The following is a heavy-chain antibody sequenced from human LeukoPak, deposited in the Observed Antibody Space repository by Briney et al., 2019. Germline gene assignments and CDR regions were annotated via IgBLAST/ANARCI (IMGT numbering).Heavy chain of an antibody. Sequence: GGALRLPCTTSGFGFSTYGMHWVRQAPGKGLEWVAFISYDEFNKDRADCVKGRFTICRDTSKNTLYLQMRTLRVEDTAVYYCAKDRVERSRWYGGLDFGGQGTLVTVSS. CDR3: AKDRVERSRWYGGLDF. J-gene: IGHJ4*02. D-gene: IGHD6-13*01. CDR1: GFGFSTYG. CDR2: ISYDEFNK. V-gene: IGHV3-30*02.